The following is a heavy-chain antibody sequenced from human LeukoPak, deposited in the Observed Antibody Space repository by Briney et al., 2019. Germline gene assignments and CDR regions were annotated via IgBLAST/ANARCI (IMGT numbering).Heavy chain of an antibody. J-gene: IGHJ3*02. CDR1: GFTFDDYG. D-gene: IGHD5-24*01. CDR3: ARPRRADGYNAGDAFDI. V-gene: IGHV3-20*04. CDR2: INWNGGST. Sequence: GGSLRLSCAASGFTFDDYGMSWVRQAPGKGLEWVSGINWNGGSTGYADSVKGRFTISRDNAKNSLYLQMNSLRAEDTALYYCARPRRADGYNAGDAFDIWGQGTMVTVSS.